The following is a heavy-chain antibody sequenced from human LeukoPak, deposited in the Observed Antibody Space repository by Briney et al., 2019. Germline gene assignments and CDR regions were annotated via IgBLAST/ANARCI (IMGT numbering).Heavy chain of an antibody. CDR1: GFTFSSYS. D-gene: IGHD6-19*01. CDR3: ARTWNSGGWYVTFDY. V-gene: IGHV3-48*04. Sequence: GGSLRLSCAASGFTFSSYSMNWVRQAPGKGLEWVSYISSSGSTKYYADSVKGRFTVSRDNAENSVYLQLNSLGAEDTAVYYCARTWNSGGWYVTFDYWGQGTLVTVSS. J-gene: IGHJ4*02. CDR2: ISSSGSTK.